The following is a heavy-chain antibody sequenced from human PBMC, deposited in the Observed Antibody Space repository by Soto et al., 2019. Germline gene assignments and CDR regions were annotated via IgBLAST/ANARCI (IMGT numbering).Heavy chain of an antibody. J-gene: IGHJ6*02. V-gene: IGHV1-2*06. CDR2: INPNSGGT. Sequence: ASVKVSCKASGYTFTGYYMHWVRQAPGQGLEWMGRINPNSGGTNYAQKFQGRVTMTRDTSISTAYMELSRLRSDDTAVYYCAKSHSGGYGMDVWGQGTTVTVSS. CDR3: AKSHSGGYGMDV. D-gene: IGHD6-25*01. CDR1: GYTFTGYY.